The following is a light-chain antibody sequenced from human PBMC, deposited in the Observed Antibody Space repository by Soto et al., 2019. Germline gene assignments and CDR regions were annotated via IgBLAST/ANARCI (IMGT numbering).Light chain of an antibody. CDR1: QSVSSN. V-gene: IGKV3-15*01. CDR3: QQYNNWPKT. Sequence: EIVTTQSPATLSVSPGERATLSCRASQSVSSNLAWYQQKPGQAPRLLIYGASTRATGIPARFSGSGSGTEFTLTISSLQSEDFAVYYCQQYNNWPKTFGQGTKV. CDR2: GAS. J-gene: IGKJ1*01.